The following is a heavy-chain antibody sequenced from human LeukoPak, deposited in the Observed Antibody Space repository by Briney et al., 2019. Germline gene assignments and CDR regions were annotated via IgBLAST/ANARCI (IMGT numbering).Heavy chain of an antibody. CDR3: ARYFPQYGDYGYYFDY. Sequence: ASVKVSCKVSGYTLTELSMHWVRQAPGKGLEWMGGFDPEDGETIYAQKFQGRVTMTEDTSTDTAYMELSSLRSEDTAVYYCARYFPQYGDYGYYFDYWGQGTLVTVSS. J-gene: IGHJ4*02. D-gene: IGHD4-17*01. V-gene: IGHV1-24*01. CDR1: GYTLTELS. CDR2: FDPEDGET.